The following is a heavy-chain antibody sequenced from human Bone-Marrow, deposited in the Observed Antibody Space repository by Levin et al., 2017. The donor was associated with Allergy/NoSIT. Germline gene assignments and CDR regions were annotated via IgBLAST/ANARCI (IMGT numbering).Heavy chain of an antibody. V-gene: IGHV4-39*01. CDR1: AGSVFTTNYY. Sequence: SETLSLTCTVTAGSVFTTNYYWGWIRQSPGKGLEWLGSIYYSGNTDYNPSLKSRLTISVDTSKNQFSLRLSSVTAADTAVYYCARHYVRGDFQLQWRWYFDLWGRGTLVTVSS. CDR2: IYYSGNT. J-gene: IGHJ2*01. CDR3: ARHYVRGDFQLQWRWYFDL. D-gene: IGHD3-10*02.